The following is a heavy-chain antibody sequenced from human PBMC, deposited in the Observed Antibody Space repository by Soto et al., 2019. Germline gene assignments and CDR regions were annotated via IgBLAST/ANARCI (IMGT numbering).Heavy chain of an antibody. V-gene: IGHV3-74*01. CDR1: GFTFSSYW. J-gene: IGHJ4*02. CDR3: ARAEYSNSWYVY. D-gene: IGHD6-13*01. CDR2: INSDGSST. Sequence: EVQLVESGGGLVQPGGSLRLSCAASGFTFSSYWMHWVLQAPRKWLVWVSRINSDGSSTSYADSVKGRFTIYRDNAKNTLYLQMNSLTSEDTAVYYCARAEYSNSWYVYWGQATLVTVSS.